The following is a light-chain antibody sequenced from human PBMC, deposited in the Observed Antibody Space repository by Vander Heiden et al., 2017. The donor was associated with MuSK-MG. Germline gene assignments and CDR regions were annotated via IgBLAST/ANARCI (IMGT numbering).Light chain of an antibody. J-gene: IGKJ1*01. V-gene: IGKV1-9*01. CDR1: QGISSY. CDR2: AAS. Sequence: DMQLTQSPSFLSASVGDRVTITCRASQGISSYLAWYQQKPGKAPKLLIYAASTLLSRVPSTFSGSGSGTEFTLTISSLQPEDFATYYSQQLNSYPQTFAQRTKVEIK. CDR3: QQLNSYPQT.